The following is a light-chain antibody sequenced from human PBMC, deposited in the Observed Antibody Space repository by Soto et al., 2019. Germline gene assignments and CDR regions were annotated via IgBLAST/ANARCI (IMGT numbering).Light chain of an antibody. V-gene: IGKV3D-15*01. CDR2: GAS. J-gene: IGKJ4*01. Sequence: EIVMTQSPATLSVSPGERATLSCRASQNVKSNLAWYQQRPGQAPSLLIYGASNRASDIPARFSGSGSGTEFTLTISSLQSEDFAVYYCQHYNNWPLTFGGGTKVDIK. CDR1: QNVKSN. CDR3: QHYNNWPLT.